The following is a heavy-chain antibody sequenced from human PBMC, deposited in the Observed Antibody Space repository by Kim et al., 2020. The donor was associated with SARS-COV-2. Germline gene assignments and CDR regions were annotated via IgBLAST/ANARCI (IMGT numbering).Heavy chain of an antibody. Sequence: GGSLRLSCAASGFTFSTYSVNWVRQAPGKGLEWISYISSSSSTIYYADSVKGRFTISRDNDKNSLYLQMNSLRDDDTAIYYGVRDYRYALDYWGQGTLVTVSS. CDR2: ISSSSSTI. CDR3: VRDYRYALDY. CDR1: GFTFSTYS. J-gene: IGHJ4*02. D-gene: IGHD5-18*01. V-gene: IGHV3-48*02.